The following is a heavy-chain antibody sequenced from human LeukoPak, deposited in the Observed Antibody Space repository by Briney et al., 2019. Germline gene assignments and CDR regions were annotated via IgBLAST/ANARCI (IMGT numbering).Heavy chain of an antibody. V-gene: IGHV4-59*12. CDR1: GGSISSYY. CDR2: IYYSGST. D-gene: IGHD3-10*01. CDR3: ARDIMVRGVDGADV. J-gene: IGHJ6*02. Sequence: SETLSLTCTVSGGSISSYYWSWIRQPPGKGLEWIGYIYYSGSTNYNPSLKSRVTISVDTSKNLFSLKLSSVTAADTAVYYCARDIMVRGVDGADVWGQGTTVTVSS.